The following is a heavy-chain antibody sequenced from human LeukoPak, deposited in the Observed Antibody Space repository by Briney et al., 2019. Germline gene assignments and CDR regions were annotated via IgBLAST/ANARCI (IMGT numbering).Heavy chain of an antibody. J-gene: IGHJ4*02. CDR2: IKQVGSEK. CDR1: GFTFSSFY. V-gene: IGHV3-7*01. CDR3: ARGVGTAAAFDY. D-gene: IGHD2-2*01. Sequence: GGSLRLSCAASGFTFSSFYMSWVRQAPGKGLEWVANIKQVGSEKYYMDSVKGRFTISRDNAKNSLYLQMNSLRAEDTAVYYCARGVGTAAAFDYWGQATLVTVSS.